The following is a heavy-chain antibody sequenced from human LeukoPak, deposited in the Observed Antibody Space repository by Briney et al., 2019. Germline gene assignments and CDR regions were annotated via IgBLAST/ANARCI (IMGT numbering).Heavy chain of an antibody. CDR3: ARPSYSGSSTLRDAFDI. CDR2: INPNSGGT. Sequence: APVKVSCKASGYTFTGYYMHWVRQAPGQGLEWMGWINPNSGGTNYAQKFQGRVTMTRDTSISTAYMELSRLRSDDTAVYYCARPSYSGSSTLRDAFDIWGRGTMVTVSS. D-gene: IGHD1-26*01. V-gene: IGHV1-2*02. CDR1: GYTFTGYY. J-gene: IGHJ3*02.